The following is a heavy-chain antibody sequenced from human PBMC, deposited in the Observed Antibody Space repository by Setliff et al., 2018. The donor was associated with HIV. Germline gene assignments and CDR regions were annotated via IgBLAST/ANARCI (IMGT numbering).Heavy chain of an antibody. V-gene: IGHV4-4*09. CDR3: ARQERYCTSADCYRYFNY. Sequence: ASETLSLTCTVSGGSISTYYWTWIRQPPGEGLEWIGYIYTSGSTSYNPSLKSRLTISLDTSKNQFSLKLSSVTAADTAVYYCARQERYCTSADCYRYFNYWGQGTLVTVSS. J-gene: IGHJ4*02. CDR1: GGSISTYY. CDR2: IYTSGST. D-gene: IGHD2-2*02.